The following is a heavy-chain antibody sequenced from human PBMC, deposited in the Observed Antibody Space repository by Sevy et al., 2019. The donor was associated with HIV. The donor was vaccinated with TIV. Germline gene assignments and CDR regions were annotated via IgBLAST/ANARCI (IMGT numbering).Heavy chain of an antibody. Sequence: ASVKVSCKASGYLFTSYRITWVRQAPGKRLELVGWISPHNGDTNYAQRVQDRVTMITDTSTTTAYMELRSLTSDDSAVYYCARAYCSGGRCYSLACWGQGTLVTVSS. D-gene: IGHD2-15*01. CDR1: GYLFTSYR. CDR3: ARAYCSGGRCYSLAC. J-gene: IGHJ4*02. CDR2: ISPHNGDT. V-gene: IGHV1-18*01.